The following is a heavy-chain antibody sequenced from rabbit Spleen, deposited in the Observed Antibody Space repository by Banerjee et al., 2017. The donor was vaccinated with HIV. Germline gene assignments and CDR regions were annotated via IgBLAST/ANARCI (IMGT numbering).Heavy chain of an antibody. Sequence: QEQLVESGGGLVKPEGSLKLSCTASGFSFSNKAVMCWVRQASGKGLEWIACINAVTGKAVYARWAKGRFTFSKTSSTTVTLQVTSLTAADTATYFCARLVDGGKNFNLWGPGTLVTVS. V-gene: IGHV1S45*01. CDR1: GFSFSNKAV. CDR2: INAVTGKA. D-gene: IGHD4-2*01. CDR3: ARLVDGGKNFNL. J-gene: IGHJ4*01.